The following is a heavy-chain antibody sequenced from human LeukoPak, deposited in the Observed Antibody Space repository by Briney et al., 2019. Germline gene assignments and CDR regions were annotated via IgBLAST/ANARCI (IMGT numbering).Heavy chain of an antibody. D-gene: IGHD6-19*01. CDR2: INHSGST. V-gene: IGHV4-34*01. Sequence: PSETLSLTCAVYGGSFSGYYWSWIRQPPGKGLEWIGEINHSGSTNYNPSLKSRVTISVDTSKNQFSLKLSSVTAADTAAYYCARYSSGWYYRRGNYGMDVWGQGTTVTVSS. CDR1: GGSFSGYY. J-gene: IGHJ6*02. CDR3: ARYSSGWYYRRGNYGMDV.